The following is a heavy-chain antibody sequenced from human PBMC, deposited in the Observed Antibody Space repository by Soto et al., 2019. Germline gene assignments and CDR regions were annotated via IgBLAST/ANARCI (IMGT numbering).Heavy chain of an antibody. CDR2: IYYSGST. J-gene: IGHJ4*02. Sequence: SETLSLTCTVSGGSISSGGYYWSWIRQLPGKGLEWIGYIYYSGSTYYTPSLKSRVTISVDTSKKQFSLMLSSVTAADTAVYYCARGHYGDYAFDCWGQGTLVTVSS. CDR1: GGSISSGGYY. V-gene: IGHV4-31*03. CDR3: ARGHYGDYAFDC. D-gene: IGHD4-17*01.